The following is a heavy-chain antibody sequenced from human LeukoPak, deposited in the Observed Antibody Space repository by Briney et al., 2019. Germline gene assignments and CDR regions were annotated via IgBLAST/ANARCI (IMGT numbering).Heavy chain of an antibody. CDR2: IKPDGTAK. CDR3: ARTTAMVPDYMDV. V-gene: IGHV3-7*03. J-gene: IGHJ6*03. D-gene: IGHD5-18*01. Sequence: GGSLRLSCAASGFTFSGYWMSWVRQAPGKGLEWVANIKPDGTAKYYVDSVKGRFTISRDNAKNSLYLQMNSLRAEDTALYYCARTTAMVPDYMDVWGKGTTVTVSS. CDR1: GFTFSGYW.